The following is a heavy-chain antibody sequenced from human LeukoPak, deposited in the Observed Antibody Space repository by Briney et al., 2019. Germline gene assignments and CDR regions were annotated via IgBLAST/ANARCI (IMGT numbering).Heavy chain of an antibody. D-gene: IGHD5-18*01. V-gene: IGHV3-48*01. CDR1: GFALTSYS. Sequence: GGSLRLPCAASGFALTSYSMNWVRQAPGKGLEWISYLSAAGRTIYSADSVQGRFSISRDTAKNTVSLQMGSLRADDTAVYYCARGGYTYGLDSWGQGVLVVVSS. J-gene: IGHJ4*02. CDR3: ARGGYTYGLDS. CDR2: LSAAGRTI.